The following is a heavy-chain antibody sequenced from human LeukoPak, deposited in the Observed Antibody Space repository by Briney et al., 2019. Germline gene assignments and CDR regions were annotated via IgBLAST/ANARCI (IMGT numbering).Heavy chain of an antibody. Sequence: SETLSLTCTVSGGSISSYYWSWIRQPPGKGLEWIGEINHSGSTNYNPSLKSRVTISVDTSKNQFSLKLSSVTAADTAVYYCARDGARRFDYWGQGTLVTVSS. CDR2: INHSGST. D-gene: IGHD4/OR15-4a*01. J-gene: IGHJ4*02. CDR1: GGSISSYY. CDR3: ARDGARRFDY. V-gene: IGHV4-59*12.